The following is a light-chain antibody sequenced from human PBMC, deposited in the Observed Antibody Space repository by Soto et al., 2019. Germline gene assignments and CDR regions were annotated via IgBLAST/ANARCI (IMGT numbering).Light chain of an antibody. CDR2: DNL. CDR1: SSNIGAGYA. Sequence: QSVLTQPPSVSGAPGQRVTISCTGSSSNIGAGYAVHWYQQLPGTAPKLLIYDNLNRPSGVPDRFSGSKSGTSASLAITGLQAEDEAGYYCQTLDSSLNVYVFGPGTKLTVL. CDR3: QTLDSSLNVYV. V-gene: IGLV1-40*01. J-gene: IGLJ1*01.